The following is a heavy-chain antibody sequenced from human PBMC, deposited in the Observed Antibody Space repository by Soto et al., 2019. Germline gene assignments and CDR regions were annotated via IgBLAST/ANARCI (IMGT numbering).Heavy chain of an antibody. J-gene: IGHJ4*02. D-gene: IGHD3-3*01. CDR1: GFTFGDYY. Sequence: QVQLVESGGGLVKPGGSLRLSCAASGFTFGDYYMSWIRQAPGKGLESLSYISGSSSDTNYADSVRGRFTISRDNAKNSLYLQMNSLRADDAAVYYCATGPRRLSDWGQGTLVIVSS. V-gene: IGHV3-11*05. CDR2: ISGSSSDT. CDR3: ATGPRRLSD.